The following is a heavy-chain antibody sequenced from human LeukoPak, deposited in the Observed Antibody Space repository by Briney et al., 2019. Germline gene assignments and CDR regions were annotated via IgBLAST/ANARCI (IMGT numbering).Heavy chain of an antibody. D-gene: IGHD6-19*01. CDR3: ARDGSGWSKPFDY. Sequence: SETLSLTCSVSGGSISSYHWNWMRQPPGKGLEWIGYIYYSGSTNYNPSLKSRVTISVDTSKNQFSLRLNSLTAADTAVYYCARDGSGWSKPFDYWGQGTLVTVSS. J-gene: IGHJ4*02. V-gene: IGHV4-59*01. CDR1: GGSISSYH. CDR2: IYYSGST.